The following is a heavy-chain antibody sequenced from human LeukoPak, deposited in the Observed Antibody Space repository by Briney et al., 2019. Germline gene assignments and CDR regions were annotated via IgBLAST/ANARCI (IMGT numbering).Heavy chain of an antibody. CDR1: GYTFTVYY. J-gene: IGHJ4*02. CDR3: ARDTPQYSSGWYYFDY. D-gene: IGHD6-19*01. V-gene: IGHV1-2*02. CDR2: INPNSGGT. Sequence: ASVKVSCKASGYTFTVYYKHWVRQAPGQGLEWMGWINPNSGGTNYAQKFQGRVTMTRDTSISTAYMELSRLRSDDTAVYYCARDTPQYSSGWYYFDYWGQGTLVTVSS.